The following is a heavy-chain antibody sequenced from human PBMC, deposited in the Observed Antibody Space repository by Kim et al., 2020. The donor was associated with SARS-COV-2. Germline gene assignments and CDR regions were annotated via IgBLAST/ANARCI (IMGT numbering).Heavy chain of an antibody. CDR1: GFSFSSYG. J-gene: IGHJ6*01. CDR2: ISYDGSNE. D-gene: IGHD3-3*01. V-gene: IGHV3-30*18. CDR3: AKSQTKIFGVGPSVYNG. Sequence: GGSLRLSCAASGFSFSSYGIHWVRQAPGKGLEWVAVISYDGSNEYYADSVKGRFTISRDNSKNTLFLQMNSLRAEDTAVYYCAKSQTKIFGVGPSVYNG.